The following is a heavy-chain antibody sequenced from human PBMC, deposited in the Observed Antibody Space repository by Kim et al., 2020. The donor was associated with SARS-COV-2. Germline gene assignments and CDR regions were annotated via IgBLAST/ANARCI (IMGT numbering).Heavy chain of an antibody. Sequence: TANYAQRFEGRVTITADESTSTAYMELSSLRSEDTAVYYCARGRWLLPLDYWGQGTLVTVSS. V-gene: IGHV1-69*01. D-gene: IGHD2-15*01. CDR3: ARGRWLLPLDY. CDR2: TA. J-gene: IGHJ4*02.